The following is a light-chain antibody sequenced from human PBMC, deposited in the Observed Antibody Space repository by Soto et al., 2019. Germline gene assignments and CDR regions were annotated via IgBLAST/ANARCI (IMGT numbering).Light chain of an antibody. J-gene: IGKJ1*01. CDR2: DAS. Sequence: DIQMTQSPSTLSSSVGDRVTITCRASQSISNRLAWYQQKPGKAPKVLIYDASSLEGGVPSRFSGTGSATEFTLTISSLQPDDFATYYCQHYNSYSEAFGQGTKVDVK. V-gene: IGKV1-5*01. CDR3: QHYNSYSEA. CDR1: QSISNR.